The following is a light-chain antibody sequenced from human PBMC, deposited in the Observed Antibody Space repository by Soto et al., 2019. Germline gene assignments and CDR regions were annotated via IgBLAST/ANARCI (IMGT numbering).Light chain of an antibody. CDR3: QSYDSSLSGSVI. CDR2: GNS. V-gene: IGLV1-40*01. Sequence: QSVLTQPPSVSGAPGQRVTISCTGSSSNIGADYDVHWYQHVPGTAPKLLMYGNSNRPSGVPDRFSGSKSGTSASLAITGLQAEDEADYYCQSYDSSLSGSVIFGGGTKLTVL. J-gene: IGLJ2*01. CDR1: SSNIGADYD.